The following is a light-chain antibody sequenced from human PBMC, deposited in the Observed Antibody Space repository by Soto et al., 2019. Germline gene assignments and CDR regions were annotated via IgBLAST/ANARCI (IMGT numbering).Light chain of an antibody. V-gene: IGLV1-40*01. CDR3: QSYDSSLSDWV. Sequence: QSVLTQPPSVSGAPGQRVTISCTGRSSNIGSGYDVHWYQQLPGTAPKLLIYGNTNRPSGVPDRFSGSKSGTSASLAITGLQAEDAADYYCQSYDSSLSDWVFGGGTKLTVL. J-gene: IGLJ3*02. CDR2: GNT. CDR1: SSNIGSGYD.